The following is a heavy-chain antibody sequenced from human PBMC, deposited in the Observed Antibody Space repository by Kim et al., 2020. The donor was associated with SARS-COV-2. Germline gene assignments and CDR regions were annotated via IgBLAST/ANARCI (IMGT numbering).Heavy chain of an antibody. D-gene: IGHD3-9*01. Sequence: GGSLRVSCAASGFTFSSYGMHWVRQAPGKGLEWVAVIWYDGSNKYYADSVKGRFTISRDNSKNTLYLQMNSLRAEDTAVYYCARDLPSGLPLYYYYGMDVWGQGTTVTVSS. V-gene: IGHV3-33*01. CDR1: GFTFSSYG. J-gene: IGHJ6*02. CDR3: ARDLPSGLPLYYYYGMDV. CDR2: IWYDGSNK.